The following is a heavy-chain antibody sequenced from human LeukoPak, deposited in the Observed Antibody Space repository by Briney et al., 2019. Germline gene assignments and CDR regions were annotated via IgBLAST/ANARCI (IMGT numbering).Heavy chain of an antibody. J-gene: IGHJ5*02. D-gene: IGHD1-26*01. CDR3: AREAQVGGALQS. CDR2: INTDGSRT. V-gene: IGHV3-74*01. CDR1: GFTFSAYW. Sequence: SGGSLRLSCAASGFTFSAYWMHWVRQAPGKGLVWVSRINTDGSRTTYADSVKGRFTISRDTAKNTLFLQMNSLRAEDTAVYYCAREAQVGGALQSWGQGTLVTVSS.